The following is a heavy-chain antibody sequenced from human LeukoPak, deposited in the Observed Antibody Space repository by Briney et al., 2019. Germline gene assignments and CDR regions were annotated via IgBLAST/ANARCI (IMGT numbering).Heavy chain of an antibody. CDR3: ASSHTRWFGELFFDP. CDR1: GFTFSSYG. CDR2: ISYDGSNK. V-gene: IGHV3-30*03. D-gene: IGHD3-10*01. J-gene: IGHJ5*02. Sequence: GRSLRLSCAASGFTFSSYGMHWVRQAPGKGLEWVAVISYDGSNKYYADSVKGRFTISRDNAKNSLYLQMNSLRAEDTAVYYCASSHTRWFGELFFDPWGQGTLVTVSS.